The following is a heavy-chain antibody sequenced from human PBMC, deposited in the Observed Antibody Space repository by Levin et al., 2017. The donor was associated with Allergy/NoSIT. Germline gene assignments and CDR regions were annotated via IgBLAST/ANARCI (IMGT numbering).Heavy chain of an antibody. CDR1: GFTFSSYG. Sequence: LSLTCAASGFTFSSYGMHWVRQAPGKGLEWVAVIWYDGSNKYYADSVKGRFTISRDNSKNTLYLQMNSLRAEDTAVYYCARGTVFGVAPSDYWGQGTLVTVSS. D-gene: IGHD3-3*01. CDR2: IWYDGSNK. J-gene: IGHJ4*02. CDR3: ARGTVFGVAPSDY. V-gene: IGHV3-33*01.